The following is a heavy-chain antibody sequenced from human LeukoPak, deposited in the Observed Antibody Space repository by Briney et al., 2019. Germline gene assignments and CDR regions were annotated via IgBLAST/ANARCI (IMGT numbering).Heavy chain of an antibody. V-gene: IGHV3-30-3*01. CDR3: ARDPQPYDYGDY. CDR2: MSYDGSNK. CDR1: GFTFSSYA. J-gene: IGHJ4*02. Sequence: PGGSLRLSCAASGFTFSSYAMHWVRQAPGKGLEWVAVMSYDGSNKYYADSVKGRFTISRDNSKNTLYLQMNSLRAEDTAVYYCARDPQPYDYGDYWGQGTLVTVSS. D-gene: IGHD1-14*01.